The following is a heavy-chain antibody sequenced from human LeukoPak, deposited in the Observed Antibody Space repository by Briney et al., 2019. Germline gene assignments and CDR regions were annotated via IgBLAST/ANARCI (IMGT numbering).Heavy chain of an antibody. D-gene: IGHD4-17*01. CDR1: GGSLNSGNW. Sequence: SGTLSLTCAVSGGSLNSGNWWTWVRQPPGKGLEWIGEIYHSGSSNYNPSLKSRVTISMDKSKNQFSLNLSSVTAADTAVYYCASYGDYVTNWFDPWGQGTLVTVSS. V-gene: IGHV4-4*02. CDR2: IYHSGSS. J-gene: IGHJ5*02. CDR3: ASYGDYVTNWFDP.